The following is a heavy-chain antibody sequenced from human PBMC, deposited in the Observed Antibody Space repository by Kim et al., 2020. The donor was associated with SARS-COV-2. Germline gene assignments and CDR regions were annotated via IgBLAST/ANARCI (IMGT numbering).Heavy chain of an antibody. CDR2: ISAYNGNT. V-gene: IGHV1-18*01. CDR1: GYTFPSYG. D-gene: IGHD3-10*01. Sequence: ASVKVSCKASGYTFPSYGISWVRQAPGQGLEWMGWISAYNGNTNYAQKLQGRVTMTTDTSTSTAYMELRSLRSDDTAVYYCARAHPYYDWYFDLWGRGTLVPVSA. CDR3: ARAHPYYDWYFDL. J-gene: IGHJ2*01.